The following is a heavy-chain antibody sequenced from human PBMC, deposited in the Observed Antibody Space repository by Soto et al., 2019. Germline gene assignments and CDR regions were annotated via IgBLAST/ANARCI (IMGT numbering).Heavy chain of an antibody. Sequence: QVQLVESGGGLVKPGGSLRLSCAASGFPFSDYYMSWIRQAPGKGLEWVSSIGSSSSYTNYADSLKGRFTISRDNAKNSLSLQMNSLRAEDTAVYYCARRRPTGYYNYWGQGTLVTVSA. CDR3: ARRRPTGYYNY. CDR2: IGSSSSYT. D-gene: IGHD3-9*01. J-gene: IGHJ4*02. CDR1: GFPFSDYY. V-gene: IGHV3-11*05.